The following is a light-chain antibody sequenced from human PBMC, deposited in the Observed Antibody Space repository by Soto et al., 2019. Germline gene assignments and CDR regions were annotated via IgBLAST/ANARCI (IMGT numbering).Light chain of an antibody. V-gene: IGKV3-15*01. CDR1: QGVSSN. Sequence: EVVMTQSPATLSVSPGDTATLSCRASQGVSSNLAWYQQKSGQAPRLLIYGASTRATGVPARFSGSGSGTEFTLTISRLQSEDFDVYHCQQYYNWRPRLGQGTKVDLK. CDR3: QQYYNWRPR. CDR2: GAS. J-gene: IGKJ1*01.